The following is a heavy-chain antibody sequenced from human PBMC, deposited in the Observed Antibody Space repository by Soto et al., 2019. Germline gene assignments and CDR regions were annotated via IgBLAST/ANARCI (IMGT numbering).Heavy chain of an antibody. CDR2: ISAYNGNT. D-gene: IGHD1-26*01. CDR1: GYTFTSYG. V-gene: IGHV1-18*01. Sequence: QVQLVQSGAEVKKPGASVKVSCKASGYTFTSYGISWVRLAPGQGLEWMGWISAYNGNTNYAQKLQGRVTMTTDTSTSTAYMELRSLRSDDTAVYYCETAAPYYSGSYRVDLGFDYWGQGTLVTVSS. J-gene: IGHJ4*02. CDR3: ETAAPYYSGSYRVDLGFDY.